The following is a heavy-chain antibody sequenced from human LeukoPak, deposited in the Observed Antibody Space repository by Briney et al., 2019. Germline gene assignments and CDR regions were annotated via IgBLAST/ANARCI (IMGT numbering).Heavy chain of an antibody. CDR1: GFTFDDYA. V-gene: IGHV3-9*01. J-gene: IGHJ4*02. CDR2: ISWNSGSI. CDR3: AREILAPGKTHDY. Sequence: GRSLRLSCAASGFTFDDYAMHWVRQAPGKGLEWVSGISWNSGSIGYADSVKGRFTISRDNAKNTLFLQMSSLRAEDTAVYFCAREILAPGKTHDYWGQGTLVTVSS.